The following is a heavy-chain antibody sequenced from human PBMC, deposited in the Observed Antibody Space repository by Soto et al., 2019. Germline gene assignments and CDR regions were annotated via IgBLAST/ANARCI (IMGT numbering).Heavy chain of an antibody. V-gene: IGHV3-30*18. CDR1: GFTFSSYA. J-gene: IGHJ5*01. CDR2: VSFDGSHK. Sequence: QVQLVQSGGGVVQPGGSLRLSCAASGFTFSSYAMHWVRQAPGKGLEWVADVSFDGSHKTYAVPVRGRFTISRDNSKKTVYLQMNSLRAEDTALYYCAKLGDAVSGYFDFWGQGTQVAVSS. CDR3: AKLGDAVSGYFDF. D-gene: IGHD3-3*01.